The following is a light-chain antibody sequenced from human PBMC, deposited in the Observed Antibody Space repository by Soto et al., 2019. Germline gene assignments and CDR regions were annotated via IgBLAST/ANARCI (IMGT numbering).Light chain of an antibody. Sequence: DIQMTQSPSSLSASVGDRVTITCRTSQSISKYLNWYQQIPGKAPKLLIYAASSLQSGVPSRFSGSGSGTDFTLTISSLQPEDFATYYCQQSYSTPQLTFGGGTKVEIK. CDR3: QQSYSTPQLT. J-gene: IGKJ4*01. CDR1: QSISKY. CDR2: AAS. V-gene: IGKV1-39*01.